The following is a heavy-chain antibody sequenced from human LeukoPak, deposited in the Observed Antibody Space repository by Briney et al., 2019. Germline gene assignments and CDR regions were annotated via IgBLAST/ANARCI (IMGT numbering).Heavy chain of an antibody. CDR3: ARDDYGDYGDY. CDR2: IWYDGSNK. D-gene: IGHD4-17*01. CDR1: GFTFSSYG. J-gene: IGHJ4*02. V-gene: IGHV3-33*01. Sequence: PGGSLRLSCAASGFTFSSYGMHWVRQAPGKGLEWVAVIWYDGSNKYYADSVKGRFTISRDNSKNTLYLQMNSLSAEDTAVYYCARDDYGDYGDYWGQGTLVTVSS.